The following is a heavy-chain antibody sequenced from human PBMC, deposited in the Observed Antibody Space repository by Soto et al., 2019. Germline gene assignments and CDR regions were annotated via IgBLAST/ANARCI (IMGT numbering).Heavy chain of an antibody. V-gene: IGHV6-1*01. J-gene: IGHJ6*03. CDR2: TYYRSKWYD. Sequence: LQTHTLTCASSGDSYSTNSAAWNWNRQSTSKGLEWLGRTYYRSKWYDDYAVSVKSRITINPATSKNQFYMQLNSVTPEDTAVYYCARGWEVEPSYYNYRDVWGKGTTVTVSS. CDR1: GDSYSTNSAA. D-gene: IGHD1-1*01. CDR3: ARGWEVEPSYYNYRDV.